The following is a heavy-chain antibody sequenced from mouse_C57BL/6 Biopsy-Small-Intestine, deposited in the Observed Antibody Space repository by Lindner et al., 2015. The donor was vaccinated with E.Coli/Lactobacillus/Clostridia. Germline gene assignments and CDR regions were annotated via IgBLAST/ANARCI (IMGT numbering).Heavy chain of an antibody. Sequence: VQLQESGPELVKPGASVKISCKASGYTFSTSWMNWVKQRPGKGLEWIGWIYPGDGDTHYNGKFKDKATLTADKSSGTAYMQLNSLTSEDSAVYFCASYANLDYWGQGTTLTVSS. CDR1: GYTFSTSW. CDR2: IYPGDGDT. D-gene: IGHD2-1*01. CDR3: ASYANLDY. J-gene: IGHJ2*01. V-gene: IGHV1-82*01.